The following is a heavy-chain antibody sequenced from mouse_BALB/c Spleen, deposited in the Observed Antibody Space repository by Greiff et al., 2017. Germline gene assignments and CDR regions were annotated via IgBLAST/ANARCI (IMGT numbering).Heavy chain of an antibody. CDR1: GFAFSSYD. J-gene: IGHJ3*01. CDR3: ARHGITTANRFAY. CDR2: ISSGGGST. Sequence: DVQLVESGGGLVKPGGSLKLSCAASGFAFSSYDMSWVRQTPEKRLEWVAYISSGGGSTYYPDTVKGRFTISRDNAKNTLYLQMSSLKSEDTAMYYCARHGITTANRFAYWGQGTLVTVSA. D-gene: IGHD1-2*01. V-gene: IGHV5-12-1*01.